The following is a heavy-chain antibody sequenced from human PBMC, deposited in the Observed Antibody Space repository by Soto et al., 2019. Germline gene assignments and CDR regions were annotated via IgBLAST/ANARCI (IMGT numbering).Heavy chain of an antibody. CDR2: ISSGGINI. D-gene: IGHD1-7*01. J-gene: IGHJ4*02. CDR3: ARDHPNRNYGTCFDN. V-gene: IGHV3-48*03. Sequence: GGSLSLSCAASGFMFSIYEMNWVRQAPGKGLEWVSYISSGGINIHYADSVKGRFTISRDNAKNSLYLQMDNLRAEDTAVYYCARDHPNRNYGTCFDNWCQGSPVTVSS. CDR1: GFMFSIYE.